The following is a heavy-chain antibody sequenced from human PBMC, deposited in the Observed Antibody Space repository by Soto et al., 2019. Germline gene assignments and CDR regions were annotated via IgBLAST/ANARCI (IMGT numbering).Heavy chain of an antibody. J-gene: IGHJ6*02. CDR1: GFTFSSYA. CDR2: ISGSGGST. Sequence: LRLSCAASGFTFSSYAMSWVRQAPGKGLEWVSAISGSGGSTYYADSVKGRFTISRDNSKNTLYLQMNSLRAEDTAVYYCATGTEYSSSSAYYYYAMDVWGQGTTVTVSS. D-gene: IGHD6-6*01. CDR3: ATGTEYSSSSAYYYYAMDV. V-gene: IGHV3-23*01.